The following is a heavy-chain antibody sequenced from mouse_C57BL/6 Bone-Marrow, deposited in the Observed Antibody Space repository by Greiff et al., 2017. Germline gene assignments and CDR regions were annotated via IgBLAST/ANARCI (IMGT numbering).Heavy chain of an antibody. CDR3: ANIYYDYDEAMDY. J-gene: IGHJ4*01. CDR2: IYPGSGST. CDR1: GYTFTSYW. D-gene: IGHD2-4*01. Sequence: VQLQQPGAELVKPGASVKMSCKASGYTFTSYWITWVKQRPGQGLEWIGDIYPGSGSTNYNEKFKSKATLTVDTSSSTAYMQLSSLTSEDSAVYYCANIYYDYDEAMDYWGQGTSVTVSS. V-gene: IGHV1-55*01.